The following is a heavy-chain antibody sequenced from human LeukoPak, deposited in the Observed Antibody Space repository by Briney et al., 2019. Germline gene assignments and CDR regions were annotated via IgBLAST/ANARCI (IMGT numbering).Heavy chain of an antibody. J-gene: IGHJ6*02. CDR2: ISYDGSNK. V-gene: IGHV3-30-3*01. CDR1: GFTFSSYA. CDR3: ARLNHVGMDV. Sequence: GSLRLSCAASGFTFSSYAMHWVRQAPGKGLEWVAVISYDGSNKYYADSVKGRFTISRDNSKNTLYLQMNSLRAEDTAVYYCARLNHVGMDVWGQGTTVTVSS.